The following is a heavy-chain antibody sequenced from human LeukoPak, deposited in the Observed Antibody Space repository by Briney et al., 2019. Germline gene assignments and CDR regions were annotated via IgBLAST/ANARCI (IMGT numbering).Heavy chain of an antibody. Sequence: PSETLSLTCSVFGGYVSSSSHYWGWIRQPPGKGLEWIGSMYYSGGTYRNPSLKSRVTMSVDTSKNQFSLKLSSVTVADTAVYYCARDRGARDAFDIWGQGTMVSASS. CDR3: ARDRGARDAFDI. CDR2: MYYSGGT. CDR1: GGYVSSSSHY. V-gene: IGHV4-39*01. J-gene: IGHJ3*02. D-gene: IGHD3-10*01.